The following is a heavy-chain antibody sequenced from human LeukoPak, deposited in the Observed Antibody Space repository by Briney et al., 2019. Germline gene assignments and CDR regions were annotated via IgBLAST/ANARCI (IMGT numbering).Heavy chain of an antibody. CDR2: ISGSGGST. CDR1: GFTFSSYA. V-gene: IGHV3-23*01. Sequence: GGSLRLSCAASGFTFSSYAMSWVRQAPGKGLEWVSSISGSGGSTNYADSVKGRFTITRDNSKNTLYLQMNSLRVEDTAVYYCARDKGGASLYYYYMDVWGKGTTVTVSS. D-gene: IGHD1-26*01. CDR3: ARDKGGASLYYYYMDV. J-gene: IGHJ6*03.